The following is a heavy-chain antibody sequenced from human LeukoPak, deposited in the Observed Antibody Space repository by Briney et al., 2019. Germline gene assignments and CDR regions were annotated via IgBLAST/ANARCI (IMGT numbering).Heavy chain of an antibody. CDR1: GITFGDYA. J-gene: IGHJ4*02. D-gene: IGHD5-12*01. CDR3: SRGVKSDYDPYYFDY. CDR2: IRSKIYGGTT. Sequence: GGSLRLSCTASGITFGDYAMSWFRQAPGKGLEWVGFIRSKIYGGTTEYAAFVKGRFTISRDDSKSIAYLQMNTLKTEDTAVYYCSRGVKSDYDPYYFDYWGQGTLVTVSS. V-gene: IGHV3-49*03.